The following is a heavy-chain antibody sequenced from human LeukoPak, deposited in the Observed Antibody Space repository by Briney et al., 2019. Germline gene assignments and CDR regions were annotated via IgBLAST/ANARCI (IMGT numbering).Heavy chain of an antibody. Sequence: PGGSLRLSCAASGFTFSSYAMSWFRQAPGKGLEGVSGISGSGIGGRTHYADSVKGRFTISRDNSKNTLYLQMNTLRVEDTAVYYCAKGRGQGFDYWGQGTLVTVSS. CDR3: AKGRGQGFDY. CDR1: GFTFSSYA. J-gene: IGHJ4*02. CDR2: ISGSGIGGRT. D-gene: IGHD3-10*01. V-gene: IGHV3-23*01.